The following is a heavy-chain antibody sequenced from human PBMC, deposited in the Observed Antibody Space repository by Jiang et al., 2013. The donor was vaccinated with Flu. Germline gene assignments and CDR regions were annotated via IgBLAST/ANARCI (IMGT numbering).Heavy chain of an antibody. CDR3: ASYYYDSSGYYFDYYYYGMDV. V-gene: IGHV1-8*01. J-gene: IGHJ6*02. CDR1: GYTFTSYD. D-gene: IGHD3-22*01. CDR2: MNPNSGNT. Sequence: GAEVKKPGASVKVSCKASGYTFTSYDINWVRQATGQGLEWMGWMNPNSGNTGYAQKFQGRVTMTRNTSISTAYMELSSLRSEDTAVYYCASYYYDSSGYYFDYYYYGMDVWGQGTTVTVSS.